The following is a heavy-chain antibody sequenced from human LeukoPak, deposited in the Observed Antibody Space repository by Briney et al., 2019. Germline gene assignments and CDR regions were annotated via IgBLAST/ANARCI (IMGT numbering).Heavy chain of an antibody. D-gene: IGHD2-2*01. Sequence: SLRLSCAASGFTFSDYYMSWLRQAPGKGLEWVSYISSSSSAIYYADSVKGRFTISRDNAKNSLYLQVNRLRAEDTAVYYCARAKAYCSSTSCYFDYWGQGTLVTVSS. CDR1: GFTFSDYY. CDR2: ISSSSSAI. V-gene: IGHV3-11*04. J-gene: IGHJ4*02. CDR3: ARAKAYCSSTSCYFDY.